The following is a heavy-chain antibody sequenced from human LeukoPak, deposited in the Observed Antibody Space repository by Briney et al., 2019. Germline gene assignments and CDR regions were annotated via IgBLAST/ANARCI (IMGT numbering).Heavy chain of an antibody. D-gene: IGHD3-10*01. CDR2: IKQDGSEK. CDR3: ARVGKVGFGESNWFDP. CDR1: GFTFSSYW. V-gene: IGHV3-7*01. Sequence: GGSLRLSCAASGFTFSSYWMSWVRQAPGKGLEWVANIKQDGSEKYYVDSVKGRFTISRDNAENSLYLQMNSLRAEDTAVYYCARVGKVGFGESNWFDPWGQGTLVTVSS. J-gene: IGHJ5*02.